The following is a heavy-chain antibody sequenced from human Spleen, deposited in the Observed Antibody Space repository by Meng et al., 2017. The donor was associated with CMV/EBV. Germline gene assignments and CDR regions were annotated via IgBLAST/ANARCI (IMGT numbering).Heavy chain of an antibody. D-gene: IGHD1-26*01. CDR1: GGTFSSHG. Sequence: SVKVSCKASGGTFSSHGITWVRQAPGQGLEWMGGIIPSFATAKHAQKFQSRVTTTTDESTSTAYMELSSLRSEDTAVYYCARETVGATLYGGPGFDYWGQGTLVTVSS. CDR3: ARETVGATLYGGPGFDY. J-gene: IGHJ4*02. CDR2: IIPSFATA. V-gene: IGHV1-69*05.